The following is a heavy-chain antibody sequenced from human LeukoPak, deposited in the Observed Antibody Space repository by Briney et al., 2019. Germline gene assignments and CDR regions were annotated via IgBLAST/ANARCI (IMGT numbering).Heavy chain of an antibody. V-gene: IGHV4-4*07. CDR2: IYTSGST. Sequence: SETLSLTCTVSGGSISSYYWSWIRQPAGKGLEWIGRIYTSGSTDYNPSLKSRVTMSLDTSKNQFSLRLSSVTAADTAVYYCARLVYQLLRYFDYWGQGTLVTVSS. D-gene: IGHD2-2*01. CDR3: ARLVYQLLRYFDY. CDR1: GGSISSYY. J-gene: IGHJ4*02.